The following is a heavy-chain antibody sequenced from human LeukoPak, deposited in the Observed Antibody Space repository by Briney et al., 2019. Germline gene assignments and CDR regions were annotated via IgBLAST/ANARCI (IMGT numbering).Heavy chain of an antibody. CDR1: GGSISSYY. Sequence: SETLSLTCTVSGGSISSYYWSWIRQPAGKGLEWIGRIYTSGSTNYNPSLKSRVTMSVDTSKNQFSLKLSSVTAADTAVYYCARGLYYDFWSGPQVGAFDIWGQGTMVTVSS. CDR2: IYTSGST. J-gene: IGHJ3*02. D-gene: IGHD3-3*01. V-gene: IGHV4-4*07. CDR3: ARGLYYDFWSGPQVGAFDI.